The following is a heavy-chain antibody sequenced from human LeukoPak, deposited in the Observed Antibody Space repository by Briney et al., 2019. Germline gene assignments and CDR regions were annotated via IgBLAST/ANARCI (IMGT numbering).Heavy chain of an antibody. CDR2: IYHAGST. J-gene: IGHJ4*02. V-gene: IGHV4-4*02. D-gene: IGHD6-19*01. CDR1: GYSISSSNW. Sequence: SETLSLTCTVSGYSISSSNWWTWVRQPPGEALEWIGEIYHAGSTKYNPSLRSRLTISVDKSKNSFSLSLTSVTAADTAFYYCARSAAVTGQFDFWGPGTLVTVSS. CDR3: ARSAAVTGQFDF.